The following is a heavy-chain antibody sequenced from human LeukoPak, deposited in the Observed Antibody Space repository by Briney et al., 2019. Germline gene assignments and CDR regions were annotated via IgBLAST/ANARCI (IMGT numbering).Heavy chain of an antibody. CDR2: IWYDGSNK. Sequence: GGSLRLSCAASGFTSSHYGIHWVRQAPGKGLEWVAVIWYDGSNKYYADSVKGRFTISRDNSKNTVHLQMNSLRAEDTAVYYCARDYDGSGYCPSYWGQGTLVTVSS. CDR3: ARDYDGSGYCPSY. J-gene: IGHJ4*02. D-gene: IGHD3-22*01. CDR1: GFTSSHYG. V-gene: IGHV3-33*01.